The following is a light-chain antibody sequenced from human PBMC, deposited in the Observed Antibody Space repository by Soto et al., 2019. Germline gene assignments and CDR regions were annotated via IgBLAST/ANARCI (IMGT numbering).Light chain of an antibody. J-gene: IGKJ1*01. CDR1: QSVSNNY. V-gene: IGKV3-20*01. Sequence: VLTQSPGTLSLSPGERATLSCRASQSVSNNYLAWYQQKPGQAPRLLIYGASNRATGIPDRFSGSGSGTDFTLTISRLEPEDFAVYYCQQYGSSGTFGQGTEVAIK. CDR3: QQYGSSGT. CDR2: GAS.